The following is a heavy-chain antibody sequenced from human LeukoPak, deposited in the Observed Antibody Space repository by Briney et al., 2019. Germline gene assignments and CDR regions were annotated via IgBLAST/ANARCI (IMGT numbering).Heavy chain of an antibody. V-gene: IGHV4-4*02. Sequence: PSEILSLTCAVSGGSISSSNWWSWVRQPPGKGLEWIGEIYHSGSTNYNPSLKSRVTISVDKSKNQFSLKLSSVTAADTAVYYCARTYYYGSGSPYNWFDPWGQGTLVTVSS. J-gene: IGHJ5*02. CDR3: ARTYYYGSGSPYNWFDP. CDR2: IYHSGST. D-gene: IGHD3-10*01. CDR1: GGSISSSNW.